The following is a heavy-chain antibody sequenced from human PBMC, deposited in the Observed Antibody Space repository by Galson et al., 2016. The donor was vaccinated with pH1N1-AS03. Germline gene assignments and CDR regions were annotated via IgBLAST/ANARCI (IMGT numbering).Heavy chain of an antibody. J-gene: IGHJ4*02. Sequence: SLRLSCAASGFTFSSYAMSWVRQAPGKGLEWVSAISGSGGTTYYADSVKGRFTISRDNSKNTLYLQMNSLAAADMAAYYCAKAQNAVSTGGEYWGQGTLVTVSS. CDR3: AKAQNAVSTGGEY. V-gene: IGHV3-23*01. D-gene: IGHD5/OR15-5a*01. CDR1: GFTFSSYA. CDR2: ISGSGGTT.